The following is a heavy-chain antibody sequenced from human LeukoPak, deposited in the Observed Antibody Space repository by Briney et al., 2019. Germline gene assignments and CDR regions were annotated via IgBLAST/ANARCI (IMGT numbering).Heavy chain of an antibody. V-gene: IGHV3-30*02. Sequence: GGSLRLSCAASGFTLSTYGMHWVRQAPGKGLEWVAFIRYDGSNKYYADSVKGRFTISRDNSKNTLYLQMNSLRAEDTAVYYCAKDRLVVVTAILLDYWGQGTLVTVSS. CDR2: IRYDGSNK. D-gene: IGHD2-21*02. CDR1: GFTLSTYG. J-gene: IGHJ4*02. CDR3: AKDRLVVVTAILLDY.